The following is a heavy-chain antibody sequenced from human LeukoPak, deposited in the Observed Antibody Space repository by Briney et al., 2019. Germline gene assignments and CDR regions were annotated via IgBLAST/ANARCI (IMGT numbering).Heavy chain of an antibody. D-gene: IGHD3-22*01. J-gene: IGHJ1*01. V-gene: IGHV3-9*01. CDR3: GKDYYDSSGYPEYFQH. CDR1: GFTFDDYA. Sequence: PGRSLRLSCAASGFTFDDYAMHWVRQAPGKGLEWVSGISWNSGSIGYADSVKGRFTISRDNAKNSLYLQMNSLRAEDTALYYCGKDYYDSSGYPEYFQHWGQGTLVAVSS. CDR2: ISWNSGSI.